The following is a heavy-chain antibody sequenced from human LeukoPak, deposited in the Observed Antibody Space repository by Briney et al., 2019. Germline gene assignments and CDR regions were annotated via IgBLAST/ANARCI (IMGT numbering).Heavy chain of an antibody. CDR1: GFTFNSYW. J-gene: IGHJ4*02. D-gene: IGHD2-21*02. CDR3: ARSPPPYCGGDCYTTFDY. CDR2: IKQDGSEK. V-gene: IGHV3-7*01. Sequence: GGSLRLSCAASGFTFNSYWMSWVRQAPGKGLEWVANIKQDGSEKYYVDSAKGRFTISRDNAKNSLYLQMNSLRAEDTAVYYCARSPPPYCGGDCYTTFDYWGQGTLVTVSS.